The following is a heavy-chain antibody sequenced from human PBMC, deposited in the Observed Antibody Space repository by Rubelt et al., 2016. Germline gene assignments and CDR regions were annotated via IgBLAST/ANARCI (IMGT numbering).Heavy chain of an antibody. Sequence: QVQLVQSGAEVKKPGASVKVSCKASGYTFTSYGISWVRKAPGQRLEWMGWINAGHGNTKYSPKFQARVTITRDTSASTAYMELSSLRSEDTAVYYCARERGDYAFDAFDIWGQGTMVTVSS. CDR2: INAGHGNT. CDR1: GYTFTSYG. J-gene: IGHJ3*02. D-gene: IGHD2-21*02. CDR3: ARERGDYAFDAFDI. V-gene: IGHV1-3*01.